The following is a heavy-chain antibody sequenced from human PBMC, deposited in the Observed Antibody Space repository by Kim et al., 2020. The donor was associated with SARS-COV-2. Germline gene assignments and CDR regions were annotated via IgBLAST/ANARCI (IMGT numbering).Heavy chain of an antibody. J-gene: IGHJ4*02. D-gene: IGHD6-19*01. CDR1: GFTFADYG. Sequence: GGSLRLSCEASGFTFADYGMNWVRQVPGKGLEWVALVSGDGGTTYYADSVKGRFTISRDNSKDSLYLQMNSLRADDTAFYYCSKASGWLPRYWGEGTLVTV. CDR3: SKASGWLPRY. CDR2: VSGDGGTT. V-gene: IGHV3-43*02.